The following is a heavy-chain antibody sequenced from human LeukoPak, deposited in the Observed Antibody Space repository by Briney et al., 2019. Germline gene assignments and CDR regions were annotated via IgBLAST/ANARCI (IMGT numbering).Heavy chain of an antibody. CDR2: IIPIFGTA. CDR3: ARDVLGGGWYYYDSSGSDAFDI. J-gene: IGHJ3*02. Sequence: ASVKVSCKASGGTFSSYAISWARQAPGQGLEWMGGIIPIFGTANYAQKFQGRVTMTTDTSTSTAYMELRSLRSDDTAVYYCARDVLGGGWYYYDSSGSDAFDIWGQGTMVTVSS. D-gene: IGHD3-22*01. CDR1: GGTFSSYA. V-gene: IGHV1-69*05.